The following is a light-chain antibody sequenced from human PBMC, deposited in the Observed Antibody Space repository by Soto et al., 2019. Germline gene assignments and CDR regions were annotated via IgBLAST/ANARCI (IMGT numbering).Light chain of an antibody. Sequence: QSVLTQPASVSGSPGQSITISCTGTSSDAGIYNLVSWYQQHPGKAPKLMIYEASKRPSGISDRFSGYKSGNTASLTISGLQAEDEADYYCYSHGGSSGFFVFGTGTKLTVL. CDR1: SSDAGIYNL. CDR3: YSHGGSSGFFV. CDR2: EAS. J-gene: IGLJ1*01. V-gene: IGLV2-23*02.